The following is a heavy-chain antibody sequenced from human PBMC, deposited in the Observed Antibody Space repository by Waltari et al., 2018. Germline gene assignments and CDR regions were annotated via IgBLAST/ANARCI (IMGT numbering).Heavy chain of an antibody. D-gene: IGHD5-12*01. CDR2: IIPIFGTA. V-gene: IGHV1-69*05. CDR1: GGTFSSYA. J-gene: IGHJ3*02. Sequence: QVQLVQSGAEVKKPGSSVKVSCKASGGTFSSYAISWVRQAPGHGLEWMGGIIPIFGTANYAQKFQGRVTITTDESTSTAYMELSSLRSEDTAVYYCARDRQTVYSGYGYDAFDIWGQGTMVTVSS. CDR3: ARDRQTVYSGYGYDAFDI.